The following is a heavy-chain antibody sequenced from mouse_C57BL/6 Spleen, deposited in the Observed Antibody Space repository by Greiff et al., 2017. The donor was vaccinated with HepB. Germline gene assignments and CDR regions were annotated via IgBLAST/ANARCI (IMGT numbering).Heavy chain of an antibody. CDR1: GFTFSSYT. CDR3: ARDGRGGFDY. D-gene: IGHD1-2*01. Sequence: EVHLVESGGGLVKPGGSLKLSCAASGFTFSSYTMSWVRQTPEKRLEWVATISGGGGNTYYPDSVKGRFTISRDNAKNTLYLQMSRLRSEDTALYYCARDGRGGFDYWGQGTTLTVSS. V-gene: IGHV5-9*01. J-gene: IGHJ2*01. CDR2: ISGGGGNT.